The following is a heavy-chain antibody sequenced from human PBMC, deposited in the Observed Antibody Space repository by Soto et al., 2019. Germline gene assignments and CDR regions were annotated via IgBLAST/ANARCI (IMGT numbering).Heavy chain of an antibody. D-gene: IGHD5-18*01. CDR2: INPYNGNT. CDR3: ARDTAMALPDA. J-gene: IGHJ4*02. CDR1: GYTFTSYA. V-gene: IGHV1-18*01. Sequence: QVQLVQSGTEVKKPGASVKVSCKASGYTFTSYAISWVRQAPGQGLEWMGWINPYNGNTNYAQKLQGRVTMTTDTFTSTAYMELRSLRSGDTAVYYCARDTAMALPDAWGQGTLVTVSS.